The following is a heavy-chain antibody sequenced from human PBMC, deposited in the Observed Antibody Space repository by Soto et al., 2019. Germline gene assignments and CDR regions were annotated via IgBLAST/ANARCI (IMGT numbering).Heavy chain of an antibody. J-gene: IGHJ6*02. Sequence: AGGSMKHYCTSSALAFSIHIRNLVRQDPGKGLEWVSSISSSSSYIYYADSVKGRFTISRDNAKISLYLQMNSLRAEDTAVYYCARVPIFGVVITDYGMDVWGQGTMVNVS. V-gene: IGHV3-21*01. CDR3: ARVPIFGVVITDYGMDV. CDR2: ISSSSSYI. D-gene: IGHD3-3*01. CDR1: ALAFSIHI.